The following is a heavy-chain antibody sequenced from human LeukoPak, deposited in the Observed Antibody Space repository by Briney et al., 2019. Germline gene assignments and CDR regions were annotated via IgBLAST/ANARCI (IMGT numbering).Heavy chain of an antibody. CDR3: ARTPLTGTTPGFDY. CDR1: GYTFTSYD. D-gene: IGHD1-7*01. V-gene: IGHV1-8*01. J-gene: IGHJ4*02. CDR2: MNPNSGNT. Sequence: ASVKVSCKASGYTFTSYDINWVRQATGQGLEWMGWMNPNSGNTGYAQKFQGGVTMTRNTSISTAYMELSSLRSEDTAVYYCARTPLTGTTPGFDYWGQGTLVTVSS.